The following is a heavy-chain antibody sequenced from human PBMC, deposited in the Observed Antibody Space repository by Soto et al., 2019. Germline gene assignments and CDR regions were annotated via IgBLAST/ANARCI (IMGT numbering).Heavy chain of an antibody. J-gene: IGHJ4*02. D-gene: IGHD2-21*02. CDR2: TRNKGQSYTT. V-gene: IGHV3-72*01. CDR1: GFTLSDHY. CDR3: ARGHPGDDWRNFDC. Sequence: EVQLVESGGGLVQPGGSLRLSCATSGFTLSDHYMDWVRQAPGKGLEWIVRTRNKGQSYTTKYAASVKGRFTISRDSSENELFWQMNSLRSEDTAVYYCARGHPGDDWRNFDCWGQGTLVTVSS.